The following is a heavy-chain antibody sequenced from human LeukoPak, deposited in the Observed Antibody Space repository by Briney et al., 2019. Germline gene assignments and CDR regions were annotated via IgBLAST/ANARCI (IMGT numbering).Heavy chain of an antibody. D-gene: IGHD2-2*02. CDR1: GYSITSHY. J-gene: IGHJ6*03. CDR3: AGVPAAITYYYYYMDV. V-gene: IGHV4-4*09. CDR2: IYTSGST. Sequence: SETLSLTCTVSGYSITSHYWSWIRQSPGKGLEWIGYIYTSGSTNYNPSLKSRVTISVDTSKNQFSLKLSSVTAADTAVYYCAGVPAAITYYYYYMDVWGKGTTVTVSS.